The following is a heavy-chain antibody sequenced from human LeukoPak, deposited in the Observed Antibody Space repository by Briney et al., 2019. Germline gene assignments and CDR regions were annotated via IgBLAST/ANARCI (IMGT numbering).Heavy chain of an antibody. CDR1: GYSISSGYY. J-gene: IGHJ4*02. V-gene: IGHV4-38-2*01. D-gene: IGHD6-19*01. Sequence: SETLSLTCAVSGYSISSGYYWGSIRQPPGTGLEGIGRIYHSGGTYYNPSPKSRVTISVDTPKNQFSLKVNSVTAADTAVYYCARRHSSRWFYYWGQGALLTLSS. CDR3: ARRHSSRWFYY. CDR2: IYHSGGT.